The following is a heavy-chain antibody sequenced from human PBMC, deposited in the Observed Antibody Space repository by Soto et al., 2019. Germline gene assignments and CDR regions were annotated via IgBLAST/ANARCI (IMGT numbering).Heavy chain of an antibody. Sequence: QVQLQESGPGLLKPSETLSLTCTVSGGSISSYYWSWIRQPPGKGLEWIGYIDYSGSTNYNPSLKSRVTITIDPSKNQFSLKLTSVTAADTAVYYCARDHNYYCSGSRPGAYYFDYWGQGTLVTVSS. J-gene: IGHJ4*02. CDR2: IDYSGST. D-gene: IGHD3-10*01. CDR1: GGSISSYY. V-gene: IGHV4-59*01. CDR3: ARDHNYYCSGSRPGAYYFDY.